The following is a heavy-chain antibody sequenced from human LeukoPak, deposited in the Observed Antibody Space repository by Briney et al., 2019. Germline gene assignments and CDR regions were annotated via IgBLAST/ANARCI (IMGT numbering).Heavy chain of an antibody. Sequence: SETLSLTCPVSGGSISSSSYYWGWIRQPPGKGLEWIGTIYYTGSTYSNPSLKSRVTVSVDTSKNQFSLKLSSVTAADTAVYYCARTLYYGSGSPFGYWGQGTLVTVSS. D-gene: IGHD3-10*01. V-gene: IGHV4-39*07. CDR2: IYYTGST. J-gene: IGHJ4*02. CDR3: ARTLYYGSGSPFGY. CDR1: GGSISSSSYY.